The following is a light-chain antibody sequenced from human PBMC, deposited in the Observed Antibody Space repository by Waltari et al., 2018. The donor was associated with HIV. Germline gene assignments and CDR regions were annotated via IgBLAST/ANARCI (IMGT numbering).Light chain of an antibody. V-gene: IGLV3-21*02. CDR1: NIGTKS. Sequence: SYVLTQPPSVSVAPGQTARITCGGDNIGTKSVHWYQQNPGQAPVLVVYDDRDRPSGIPERFSGSNSGNTATLTVSRVEVGDEADYYCQVWDGGSDHWVFGGGTKLTVL. J-gene: IGLJ3*02. CDR2: DDR. CDR3: QVWDGGSDHWV.